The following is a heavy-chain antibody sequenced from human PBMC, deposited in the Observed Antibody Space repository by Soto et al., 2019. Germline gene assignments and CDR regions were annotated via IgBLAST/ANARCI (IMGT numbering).Heavy chain of an antibody. D-gene: IGHD6-13*01. J-gene: IGHJ4*02. Sequence: HPGGSLRLSCAASGFTFSSYWMHWVRQAPGKGLVWVSRMNSDGSSITYADSVKGRFTISRDSAKNTMYLQVHSLRAEDTAVYYCAREIATTGLYYFDYWGQGTLVTVSS. CDR3: AREIATTGLYYFDY. V-gene: IGHV3-74*01. CDR2: MNSDGSSI. CDR1: GFTFSSYW.